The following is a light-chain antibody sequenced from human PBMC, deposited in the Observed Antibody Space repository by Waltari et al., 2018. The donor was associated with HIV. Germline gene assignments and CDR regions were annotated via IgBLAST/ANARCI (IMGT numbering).Light chain of an antibody. Sequence: EIVLPQSPGTLSLSPGERATLSCRASQSVSNTYLAWYQQKPGQAPRLLIYGASSRATGITDRFTGRGSGTDFTLTISRLEPEDFAVYYCQEYGSSLFTFGPGTKVDIK. CDR3: QEYGSSLFT. V-gene: IGKV3-20*01. CDR1: QSVSNTY. CDR2: GAS. J-gene: IGKJ3*01.